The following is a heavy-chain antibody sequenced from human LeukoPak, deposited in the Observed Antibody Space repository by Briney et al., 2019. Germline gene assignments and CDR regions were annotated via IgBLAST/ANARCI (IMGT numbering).Heavy chain of an antibody. CDR1: GFTFSSYP. J-gene: IGHJ3*02. D-gene: IGHD1-14*01. V-gene: IGHV3-48*01. CDR3: ARDNNRGGALDI. Sequence: GGALRLSCAASGFTFSSYPMNWVRQAPVKGLEGVSYIRGSSSPIYYADSVKGRFIISRDNAKNSLYLQMNSLRAEDTAMYFCARDNNRGGALDIWGQGTMVTVSS. CDR2: IRGSSSPI.